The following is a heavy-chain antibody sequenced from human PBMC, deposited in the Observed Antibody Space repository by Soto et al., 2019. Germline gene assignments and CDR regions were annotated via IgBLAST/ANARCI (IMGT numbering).Heavy chain of an antibody. D-gene: IGHD3-22*01. CDR1: GFTFSDYY. Sequence: GGSLRLSXAASGFTFSDYYMSWIRQAPGKGLEWVSYISSSGSTIYYADSVKGRFTISRDNAKNSLYLQMNSLRAEDTAVYYCARDLPYNYYDSSGYWAYWGQGTLVTVS. CDR2: ISSSGSTI. CDR3: ARDLPYNYYDSSGYWAY. V-gene: IGHV3-11*01. J-gene: IGHJ4*02.